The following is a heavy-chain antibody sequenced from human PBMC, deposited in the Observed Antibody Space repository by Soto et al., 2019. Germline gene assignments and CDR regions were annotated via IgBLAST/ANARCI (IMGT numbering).Heavy chain of an antibody. CDR3: ARARTTTWSGTTRGWFDP. CDR1: GFXLSNYS. Sequence: GXLRLSCAASGFXLSNYSMSWVRQTPGKWLECVSSISSNINYKYYLDSLKVRFTISRDNAKSSLYLQMNSLRAEDTAVYYCARARTTTWSGTTRGWFDPWGQGSLVTVSS. D-gene: IGHD1-7*01. CDR2: ISSNINYK. J-gene: IGHJ5*02. V-gene: IGHV3-21*01.